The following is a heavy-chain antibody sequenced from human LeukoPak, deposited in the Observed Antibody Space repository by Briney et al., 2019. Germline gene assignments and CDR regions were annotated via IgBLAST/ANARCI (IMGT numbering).Heavy chain of an antibody. V-gene: IGHV3-43*02. J-gene: IGHJ6*02. CDR3: VNDHYHYHYRMDV. D-gene: IGHD3-10*01. CDR1: GFTFDEYV. Sequence: GGSLRLSCAASGFTFDEYVIHWVRQAPGKGLEWVSLISGDGVNTYYADSVKGRVTISRDNSQSSLFLQMNSLRPEDAALYYCVNDHYHYHYRMDVWGQGTTVTVSS. CDR2: ISGDGVNT.